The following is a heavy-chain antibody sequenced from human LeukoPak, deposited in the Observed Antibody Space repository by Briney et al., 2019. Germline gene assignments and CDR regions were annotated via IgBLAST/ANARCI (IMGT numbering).Heavy chain of an antibody. CDR2: IIPIFGTA. Sequence: SVKVSCKASGGTFSSYAISWVRQAPGQELEWMGGIIPIFGTANYAQKFQGRVTITADKSTSTAYMELSSLRSEDTAVYYCARDSVRDGYLFHFDYWGQGTLVTVSS. J-gene: IGHJ4*02. V-gene: IGHV1-69*06. CDR1: GGTFSSYA. D-gene: IGHD5-24*01. CDR3: ARDSVRDGYLFHFDY.